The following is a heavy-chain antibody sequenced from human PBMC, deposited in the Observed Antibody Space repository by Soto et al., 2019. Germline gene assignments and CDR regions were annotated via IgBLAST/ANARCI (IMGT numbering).Heavy chain of an antibody. V-gene: IGHV3-21*01. Sequence: PWWSLRLSCSASVFTFSSYSMNWFRQAPGKGLEWVSSISSSSSYIYYADSVKGRFTISRDNAKNSLYLQMNSLRAEDTAVYYCARDWRGYCSGGSCYSTRGAFDIWGQGTMVTVSS. J-gene: IGHJ3*02. CDR1: VFTFSSYS. D-gene: IGHD2-15*01. CDR3: ARDWRGYCSGGSCYSTRGAFDI. CDR2: ISSSSSYI.